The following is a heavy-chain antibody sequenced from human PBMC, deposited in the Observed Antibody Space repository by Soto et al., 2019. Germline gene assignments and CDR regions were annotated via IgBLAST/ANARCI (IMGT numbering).Heavy chain of an antibody. CDR1: GYTFTSYY. CDR3: ARVGYCSSTGCSADFDY. D-gene: IGHD2-2*03. CDR2: INPSGGST. J-gene: IGHJ4*02. V-gene: IGHV1-46*03. Sequence: ASVKVSCKASGYTFTSYYMHWVRQTPGQGLEWMGIINPSGGSTSYAQKFQGRGTMTRDTSTSTVYMELSSLRSEDTAVYYCARVGYCSSTGCSADFDYWGQGTLVTVSS.